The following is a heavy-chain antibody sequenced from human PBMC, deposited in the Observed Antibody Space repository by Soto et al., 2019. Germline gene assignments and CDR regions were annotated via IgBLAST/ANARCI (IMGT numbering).Heavy chain of an antibody. CDR1: GCTFTHVN. V-gene: IGHV1-3*04. D-gene: IGHD2-2*01. Sequence: ASVKVSCKASGCTFTHVNMHWVRQAPGQGLEWMGWISTGSGDAKYSKKFQGRITIVRDTSATTTYIELTGLTYEDTAVYYCVRDGFSTVSGVTQYFFAYWGQGTLVTGSS. CDR2: ISTGSGDA. J-gene: IGHJ4*02. CDR3: VRDGFSTVSGVTQYFFAY.